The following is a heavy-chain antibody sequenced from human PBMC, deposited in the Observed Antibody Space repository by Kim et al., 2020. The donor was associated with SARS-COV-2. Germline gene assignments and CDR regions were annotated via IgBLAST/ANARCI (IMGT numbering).Heavy chain of an antibody. CDR2: ITSSGGST. CDR1: GFTFSSYA. J-gene: IGHJ4*02. V-gene: IGHV3-23*01. D-gene: IGHD5-18*01. Sequence: GGSLRLSCAASGFTFSSYAMSWVRRAPGKGLEWVSAITSSGGSTYYSNSVKGWFTISRDNSKNTLYLQMNSLRAEDTAVYYCAKDTAITAMPKGPFDYWGQGTLVTVSS. CDR3: AKDTAITAMPKGPFDY.